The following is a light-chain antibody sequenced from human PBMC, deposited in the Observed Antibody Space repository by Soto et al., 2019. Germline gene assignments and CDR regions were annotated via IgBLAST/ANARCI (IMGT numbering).Light chain of an antibody. J-gene: IGLJ2*01. V-gene: IGLV2-14*03. CDR1: SSDVGGYNY. Sequence: QSALTQPASVSGSPGQSITISCTGTSSDVGGYNYVSWYQHHPGKAPKLIICDVSNRPSGLSNRFSGSKSGNTASLTISGLQAEDEADYYCSSYTSTSPVVFGGGTKLTVL. CDR3: SSYTSTSPVV. CDR2: DVS.